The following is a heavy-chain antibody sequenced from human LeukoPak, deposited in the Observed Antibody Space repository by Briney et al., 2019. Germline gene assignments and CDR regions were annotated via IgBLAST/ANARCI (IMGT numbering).Heavy chain of an antibody. CDR3: ARGQRTLTAHYYDYHPIDV. V-gene: IGHV4-34*01. Sequence: SETLSLTCGVQGGSLTGYYWNWIRRSPGRGLEWLGKINHSGSTTYSPSFERRLTISLVTSKNEVSLRLTSVTAADTAIYYCARGQRTLTAHYYDYHPIDVWGQGTTATVSS. D-gene: IGHD3-16*01. J-gene: IGHJ6*02. CDR2: INHSGST. CDR1: GGSLTGYY.